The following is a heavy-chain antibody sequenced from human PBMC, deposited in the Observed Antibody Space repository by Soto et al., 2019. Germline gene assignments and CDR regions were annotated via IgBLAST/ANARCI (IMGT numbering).Heavy chain of an antibody. V-gene: IGHV3-11*01. CDR2: ISSSGSTI. CDR1: GFTFSDYY. Sequence: GGSLRLSCAASGFTFSDYYMSWIRQAPGKGLEWVSYISSSGSTIYYADSVKGRFTISRDNAKNSLYLQMDSLRAEDTAVYYCARDNDGGYPYYYYGMDVWGQGTTVTVSS. CDR3: ARDNDGGYPYYYYGMDV. J-gene: IGHJ6*02. D-gene: IGHD4-17*01.